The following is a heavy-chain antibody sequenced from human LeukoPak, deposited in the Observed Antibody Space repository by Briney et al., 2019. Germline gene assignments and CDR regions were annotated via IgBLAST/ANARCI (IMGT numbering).Heavy chain of an antibody. CDR3: AGAPRQHYFDY. V-gene: IGHV4-59*01. Sequence: PSETLSLTSSVSSVSISSYYWSWLRPPPGKGLEYIGHIYYTGTTDYNPSLKSRVTMSVDTPKNQFSLRMISVTSSDTAVYFCAGAPRQHYFDYWGQGTLVAASS. CDR2: IYYTGTT. CDR1: SVSISSYY. J-gene: IGHJ4*02.